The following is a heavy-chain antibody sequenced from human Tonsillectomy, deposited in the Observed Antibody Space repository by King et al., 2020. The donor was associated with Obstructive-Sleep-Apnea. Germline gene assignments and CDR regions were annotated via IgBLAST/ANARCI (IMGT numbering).Heavy chain of an antibody. V-gene: IGHV3-23*04. Sequence: VQLVESGGGLVQPGGSLRLSCAASGFTFSIHAMSWVRQAPGKGLEWDTAITGSGGSTYYADSVKGRFTISRDNSKTTLYVQMNSLRADDTAVYYCARDKVYYDSSGPSRYFDLWGRGTLVTVSS. J-gene: IGHJ2*01. CDR3: ARDKVYYDSSGPSRYFDL. CDR2: ITGSGGST. CDR1: GFTFSIHA. D-gene: IGHD3-22*01.